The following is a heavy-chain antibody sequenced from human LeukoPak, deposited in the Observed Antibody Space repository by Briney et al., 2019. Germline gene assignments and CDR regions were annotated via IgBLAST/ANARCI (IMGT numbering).Heavy chain of an antibody. D-gene: IGHD4-17*01. V-gene: IGHV3-23*01. CDR3: ATVESGDQALDY. CDR1: GFTFSNYA. CDR2: ISGSGGNT. J-gene: IGHJ4*02. Sequence: GGSLRLSCAASGFTFSNYAMSWVRQAPGKGLEWVSGISGSGGNTYYAYSVKGRFTISRDNSKNTLYLQMNSLRAEDTAVYYCATVESGDQALDYWGQGTLVTVSS.